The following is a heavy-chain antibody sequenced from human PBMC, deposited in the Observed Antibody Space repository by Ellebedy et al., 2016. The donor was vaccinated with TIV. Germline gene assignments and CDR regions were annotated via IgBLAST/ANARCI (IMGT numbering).Heavy chain of an antibody. J-gene: IGHJ4*02. V-gene: IGHV3-7*04. D-gene: IGHD4/OR15-4a*01. CDR2: IKHDGSEK. Sequence: GESLKISCAASGFTFSNYWMSWGRQAPGKGLEWVANIKHDGSEKNYVDSVKGRFTISRDNANNSLNLQMNSLRAEDTAVYYCARGGRTMADWGQGTLVTVSS. CDR3: ARGGRTMAD. CDR1: GFTFSNYW.